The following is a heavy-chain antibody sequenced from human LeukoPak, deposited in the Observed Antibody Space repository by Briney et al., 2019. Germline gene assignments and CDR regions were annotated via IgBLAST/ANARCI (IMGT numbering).Heavy chain of an antibody. V-gene: IGHV3-73*01. CDR3: TSRAVDDSADI. D-gene: IGHD6-19*01. CDR2: IRSKANSYAT. Sequence: PGGSLRLSCAASGFTFSGSAMHWVRQASGKGLEWVGRIRSKANSYATAYAASVKGRFTISRDDSKNTSYLQMNSLKTEDTAVYYCTSRAVDDSADIWGQGTMVTVSS. CDR1: GFTFSGSA. J-gene: IGHJ3*02.